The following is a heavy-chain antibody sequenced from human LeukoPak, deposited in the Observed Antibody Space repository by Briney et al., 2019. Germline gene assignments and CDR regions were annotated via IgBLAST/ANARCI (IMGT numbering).Heavy chain of an antibody. V-gene: IGHV1-8*01. CDR1: GYTFTSYD. CDR2: MDPNSGNT. D-gene: IGHD1-14*01. Sequence: ASVKVSCKASGYTFTSYDINWVRQATGQGLEWMGWMDPNSGNTGYAQKFQGRVTMTRNTSISTAYMELSSLRSEDTAVYYCARDYRRNYYYYYMDVWGKGTTVTVSS. J-gene: IGHJ6*03. CDR3: ARDYRRNYYYYYMDV.